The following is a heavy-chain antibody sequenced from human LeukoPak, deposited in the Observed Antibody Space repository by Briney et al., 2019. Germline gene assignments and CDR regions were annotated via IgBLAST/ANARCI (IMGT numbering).Heavy chain of an antibody. Sequence: PSETLSLTCAVSGGSFGDFYWSWIRQPPGKGLGWIGEINHSGYTNYYPSLKSRVTISVDTSKNQFSLRLSSVTAADTAVYYCARNDYFGINNGMDVWGQGTTVTVS. J-gene: IGHJ6*02. V-gene: IGHV4-34*01. CDR2: INHSGYT. CDR3: ARNDYFGINNGMDV. CDR1: GGSFGDFY. D-gene: IGHD2/OR15-2a*01.